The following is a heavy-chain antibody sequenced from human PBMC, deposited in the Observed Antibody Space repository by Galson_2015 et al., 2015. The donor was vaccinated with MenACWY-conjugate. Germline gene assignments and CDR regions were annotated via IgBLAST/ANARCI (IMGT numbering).Heavy chain of an antibody. D-gene: IGHD3-16*01. CDR2: IGNSGGST. J-gene: IGHJ4*02. CDR3: AKGVWGTFDY. CDR1: GFTFSNFW. Sequence: SLRLSCAASGFTFSNFWMSWVRQAPGKGLEWVSVIGNSGGSTSYADSVKGRFTISRDNSKNTLYLQMNSLRAEDTAVYYCAKGVWGTFDYWGQGTLVTVSS. V-gene: IGHV3-23*01.